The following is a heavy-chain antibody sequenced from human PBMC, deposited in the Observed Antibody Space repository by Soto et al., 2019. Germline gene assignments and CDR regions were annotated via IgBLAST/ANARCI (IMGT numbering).Heavy chain of an antibody. CDR3: ARAIHYTSAAVDY. CDR1: GFTFSSYS. V-gene: IGHV3-21*01. CDR2: ISSSSSYI. D-gene: IGHD2-2*01. J-gene: IGHJ4*02. Sequence: GGSLRLSCAASGFTFSSYSMNWVRQAPGKGLEWVSSISSSSSYIYYADSVKGRFTISRDNAKNSLYLQMNSLRTEDTAVYYCARAIHYTSAAVDYWGQGTLVTVSS.